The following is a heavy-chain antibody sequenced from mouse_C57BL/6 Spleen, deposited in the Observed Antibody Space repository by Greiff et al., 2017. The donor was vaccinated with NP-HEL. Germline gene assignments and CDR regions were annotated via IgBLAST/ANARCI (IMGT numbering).Heavy chain of an antibody. CDR3: VRQTGTDFDY. V-gene: IGHV10-1*01. CDR2: IRSKSNNYAT. CDR1: GFSFNTYA. Sequence: EVKLMESGGGLVQPKGSLKLSCAASGFSFNTYAMNWVRQAPGKGLEWVARIRSKSNNYATYYADSVKDRFTISRDDSESMLYLQMNNLKTEDTAMYYCVRQTGTDFDYWGQGTTLTVSS. D-gene: IGHD4-1*01. J-gene: IGHJ2*01.